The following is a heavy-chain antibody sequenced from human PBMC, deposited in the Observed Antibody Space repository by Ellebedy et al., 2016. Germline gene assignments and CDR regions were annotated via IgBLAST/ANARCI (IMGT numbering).Heavy chain of an antibody. Sequence: GESLKISCKGSGYSFTRYWIAWVRQMPGKGLEWMGIIFPGDSDTRYSPSFRGQVTISADKSTSTAYLQWSSLKASDTAVYYCATSLAVAGTPYFYYGMDVWGQGTTVTVSS. D-gene: IGHD6-19*01. CDR3: ATSLAVAGTPYFYYGMDV. V-gene: IGHV5-51*01. CDR2: IFPGDSDT. CDR1: GYSFTRYW. J-gene: IGHJ6*02.